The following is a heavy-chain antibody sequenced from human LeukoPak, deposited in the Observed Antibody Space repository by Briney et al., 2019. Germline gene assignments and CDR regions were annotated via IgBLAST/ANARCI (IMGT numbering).Heavy chain of an antibody. Sequence: SETLSLTCTVSGGSISSSSYYWGWIRQPPGKGLEWIGSIYYSGSTYYNPSLKSRVTISVDTSKNQFSLKLSSVTAADTAVYYCARVVPYGSGSYGDYWGQGTLVTVSS. J-gene: IGHJ4*02. V-gene: IGHV4-39*07. CDR1: GGSISSSSYY. D-gene: IGHD3-10*01. CDR2: IYYSGST. CDR3: ARVVPYGSGSYGDY.